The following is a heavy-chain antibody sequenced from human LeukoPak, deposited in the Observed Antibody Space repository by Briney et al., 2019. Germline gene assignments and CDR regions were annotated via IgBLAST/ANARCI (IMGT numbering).Heavy chain of an antibody. CDR2: IYPGDSDT. CDR1: GYSFTSYW. V-gene: IGHV5-51*01. J-gene: IGHJ6*03. D-gene: IGHD1-14*01. Sequence: PGESLKISCKGSGYSFTSYWIGWVRQMPGKGLEWMGIIYPGDSDTRYSPSFQGQVTISADKPISTAYLQWSSLKASDTAMYHCARQYLSDRAYYYYYMDVWGKGTTVTVSS. CDR3: ARQYLSDRAYYYYYMDV.